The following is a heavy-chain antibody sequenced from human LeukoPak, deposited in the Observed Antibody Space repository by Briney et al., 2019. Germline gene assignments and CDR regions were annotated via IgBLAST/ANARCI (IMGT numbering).Heavy chain of an antibody. D-gene: IGHD3-3*01. J-gene: IGHJ4*02. Sequence: PGGSLRLSCAASGFTFSSYAMRWVRQAPGKGLEWVSAISCSGGSTYYADSVQGRFTISRDNSKNTLYLQMNSLRAENPAVYYCAKNVRALRFLEWAYYFDYWGQGTLVTVSS. CDR3: AKNVRALRFLEWAYYFDY. CDR1: GFTFSSYA. V-gene: IGHV3-23*01. CDR2: ISCSGGST.